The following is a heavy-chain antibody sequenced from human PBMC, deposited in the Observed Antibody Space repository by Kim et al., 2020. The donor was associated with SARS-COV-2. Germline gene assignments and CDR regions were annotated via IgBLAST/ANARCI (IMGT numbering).Heavy chain of an antibody. CDR1: GFTFSDHY. Sequence: GGSLRLSCAASGFTFSDHYMDWVRQAPGKGLEWVGRTRNKANSYTTEYAASVKGRFTISRDDSKNSLYLQMNSLKTEDTAVYYCARVGHDYGDYYFDYWGKGTLVTVSS. J-gene: IGHJ4*02. CDR3: ARVGHDYGDYYFDY. CDR2: TRNKANSYTT. V-gene: IGHV3-72*01. D-gene: IGHD4-17*01.